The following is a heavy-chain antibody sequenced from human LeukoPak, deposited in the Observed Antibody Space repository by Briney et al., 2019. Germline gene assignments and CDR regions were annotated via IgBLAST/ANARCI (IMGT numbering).Heavy chain of an antibody. CDR1: GDSVSSNLVT. J-gene: IGHJ4*02. V-gene: IGHV6-1*01. CDR3: ARTVAVTTLDY. CDR2: TYYRSKWSY. Sequence: SQTLSLTCAISGDSVSSNLVTWNWVRQSPSRGLGWLGRTYYRSKWSYDYAESVKSRIIIIPNTSKNQFSLKLSSVTAADTAVYYCARTVAVTTLDYWGQGTLVTVSS. D-gene: IGHD4-17*01.